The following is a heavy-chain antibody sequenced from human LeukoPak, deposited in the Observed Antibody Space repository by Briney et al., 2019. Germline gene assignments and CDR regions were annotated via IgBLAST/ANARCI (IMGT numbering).Heavy chain of an antibody. J-gene: IGHJ4*02. CDR2: IYYTGMT. V-gene: IGHV4-59*01. CDR1: VASINNYY. Sequence: NTSETLSLTCDGSVASINNYYWSWMRQSPGKGLQWIGSIYYTGMTNYDPSLKSRVTISLDTSNHRFSLKLTSVTAADTAVYYCARDSPQPVWGQGTLVTVSS. CDR3: ARDSPQPV. D-gene: IGHD5-18*01.